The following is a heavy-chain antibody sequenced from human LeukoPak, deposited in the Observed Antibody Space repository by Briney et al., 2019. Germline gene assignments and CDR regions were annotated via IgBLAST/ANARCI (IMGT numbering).Heavy chain of an antibody. CDR3: SGAEALSDSSGSSEDY. Sequence: ASVKVSCKASGYTFTGYYMHWVRQAPGQGLEWMGWINPNSGGTDYAQKFQGRVTMTRDTSISTAYMELSRLRSDDTAVYYCSGAEALSDSSGSSEDYWGQGTLVTVSS. CDR2: INPNSGGT. J-gene: IGHJ4*02. D-gene: IGHD3-22*01. CDR1: GYTFTGYY. V-gene: IGHV1-2*02.